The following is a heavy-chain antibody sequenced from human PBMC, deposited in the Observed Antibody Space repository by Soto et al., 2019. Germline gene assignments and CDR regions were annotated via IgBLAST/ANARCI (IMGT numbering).Heavy chain of an antibody. CDR3: AFGEESRYYYYGMDV. J-gene: IGHJ6*02. CDR2: ISSSSSTI. D-gene: IGHD3-10*01. V-gene: IGHV3-48*01. CDR1: GLTFSSYS. Sequence: GGSLRLSCAASGLTFSSYSMNWVRQAPGKGLEWVSYISSSSSTIYYAESVKGRFTISRDNAKNSLYLQMNSLRAEDTALYYCAFGEESRYYYYGMDVWGQGTTVTVSS.